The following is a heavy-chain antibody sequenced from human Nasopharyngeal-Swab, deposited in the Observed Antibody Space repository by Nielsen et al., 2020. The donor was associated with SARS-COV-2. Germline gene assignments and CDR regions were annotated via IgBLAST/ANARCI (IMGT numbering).Heavy chain of an antibody. V-gene: IGHV3-33*01. D-gene: IGHD3-9*01. Sequence: GESLKISCAASGFTFTNYGMHWVRQTPGKGLEWVAVIWYGGSKRYYADSVKGRFTISRDNSKNTLYLQMNSLRAEDTAVYYCARDGAYDILTGLDYWGQGTLVTVSS. CDR1: GFTFTNYG. CDR2: IWYGGSKR. CDR3: ARDGAYDILTGLDY. J-gene: IGHJ4*02.